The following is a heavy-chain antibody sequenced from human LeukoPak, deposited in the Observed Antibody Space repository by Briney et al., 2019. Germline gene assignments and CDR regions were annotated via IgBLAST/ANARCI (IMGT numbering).Heavy chain of an antibody. CDR3: AVFGVVDY. CDR2: IYHTGST. J-gene: IGHJ4*02. CDR1: GGSITSSNW. V-gene: IGHV4-4*02. D-gene: IGHD3-3*01. Sequence: KPSETLSLTCAVSGGSITSSNWWTWVRQPPGKGLEWIGEIYHTGSTSYNPSLKSRVTISVDKSKNQFSLRLSSVTAADTAVYYCAVFGVVDYWGQGTLVTVSS.